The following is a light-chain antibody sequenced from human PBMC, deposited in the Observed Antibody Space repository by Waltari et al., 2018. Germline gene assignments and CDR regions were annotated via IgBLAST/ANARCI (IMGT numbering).Light chain of an antibody. CDR3: HQSYSDLWT. J-gene: IGKJ1*01. Sequence: DIHLTQSPSSLSACVGDSVTITCRASQRIGNYISWYKHRPGSAPELLVYGTSTLQTGVPSRFKGGGSGTDFTLTISSLQPEDSATYYCHQSYSDLWTFGQGTKVDTK. CDR2: GTS. CDR1: QRIGNY. V-gene: IGKV1-39*01.